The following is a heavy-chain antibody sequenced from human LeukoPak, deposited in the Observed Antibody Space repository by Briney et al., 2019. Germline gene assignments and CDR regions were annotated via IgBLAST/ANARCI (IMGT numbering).Heavy chain of an antibody. J-gene: IGHJ4*02. Sequence: SQTLSLTCAVSGGSISSGGSSWSWIRQPPGKGLEWIGYIYHSGSTYYNPSLKSRVTISVDRSKSQFSLKLSSVTAADTAVYYCAGYSYGSGVYWGQGTLVTVSS. CDR3: AGYSYGSGVY. D-gene: IGHD5-18*01. CDR2: IYHSGST. V-gene: IGHV4-30-2*01. CDR1: GGSISSGGSS.